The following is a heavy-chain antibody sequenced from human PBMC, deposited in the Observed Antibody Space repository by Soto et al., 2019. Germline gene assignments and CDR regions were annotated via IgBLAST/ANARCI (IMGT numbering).Heavy chain of an antibody. Sequence: SETLSLTCTVSGGSISSSSYYWGWIRQPPGKGLEWIGSIYYSGSTYYNPSLKSRVTISVDTSKNQFSLQLNSVTPEDTAVYYCPTVAAVAGQSMRFDPWGQGTLVTVSS. D-gene: IGHD6-19*01. J-gene: IGHJ5*02. CDR1: GGSISSSSYY. V-gene: IGHV4-39*01. CDR3: PTVAAVAGQSMRFDP. CDR2: IYYSGST.